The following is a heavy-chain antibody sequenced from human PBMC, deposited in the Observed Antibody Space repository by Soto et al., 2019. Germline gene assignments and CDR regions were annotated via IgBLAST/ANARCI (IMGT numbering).Heavy chain of an antibody. J-gene: IGHJ3*02. V-gene: IGHV3-23*01. CDR2: ISGSGVST. Sequence: EPQLLESGGGLGHPGGSLRLSCAASGFTFSSYAMGWVRQAPGKGLEWVAAISGSGVSTYYADSVRGRSTISRDNSKKTVDLQMNSLRAEDTAVYYCAKFYCISTMCQAPAAKSTGGFEIWGQGTLVTVSS. CDR1: GFTFSSYA. D-gene: IGHD2-2*01. CDR3: AKFYCISTMCQAPAAKSTGGFEI.